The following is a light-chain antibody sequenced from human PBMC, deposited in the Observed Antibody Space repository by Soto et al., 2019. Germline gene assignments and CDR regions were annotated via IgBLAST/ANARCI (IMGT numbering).Light chain of an antibody. Sequence: EIVLTQSPGTLSLSPGERATLSCRASQSVSSSYLAWYQQKPGQAPRLLIYGESSRATGIPDRFSGSGSGTDLTLTISRLEPEDFAVYYCQQYGSSPETFGQGTKVEIK. CDR2: GES. CDR1: QSVSSSY. CDR3: QQYGSSPET. J-gene: IGKJ1*01. V-gene: IGKV3-20*01.